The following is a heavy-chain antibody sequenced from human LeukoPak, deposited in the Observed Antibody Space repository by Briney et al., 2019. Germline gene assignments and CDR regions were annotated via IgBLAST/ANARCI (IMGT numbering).Heavy chain of an antibody. V-gene: IGHV1-69*01. CDR3: ARDLSRSWYGGRMDV. Sequence: SSVKVSCKASGGTFSSYTISWVRQAPGQGLEWMGVRIPIFSRANYSQKFQGRVTITADASTSTAYMELSTLSSEDTAVYYCARDLSRSWYGGRMDVWAKGTTVTVSS. J-gene: IGHJ6*04. CDR2: RIPIFSRA. D-gene: IGHD6-13*01. CDR1: GGTFSSYT.